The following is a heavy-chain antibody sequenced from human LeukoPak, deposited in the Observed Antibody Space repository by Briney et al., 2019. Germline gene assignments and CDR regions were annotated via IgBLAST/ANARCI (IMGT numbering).Heavy chain of an antibody. Sequence: GGSLRLSCATSGFTFNNYAMSWVRQVPGKGLEWVSSISYSDDSTYYADSVKGRFTISRDNSKSTLYLQSNSLRAEDTAVYYCAKRAITSTILYYDHWGQGILVTVSS. CDR3: AKRAITSTILYYDH. CDR2: ISYSDDST. CDR1: GFTFNNYA. J-gene: IGHJ4*02. V-gene: IGHV3-23*01. D-gene: IGHD1-26*01.